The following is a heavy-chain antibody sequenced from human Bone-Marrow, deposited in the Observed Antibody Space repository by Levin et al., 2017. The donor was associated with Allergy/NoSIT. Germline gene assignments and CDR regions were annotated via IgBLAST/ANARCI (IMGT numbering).Heavy chain of an antibody. CDR1: GFTFSSYA. CDR2: ISYDGSNK. D-gene: IGHD3-3*01. J-gene: IGHJ5*02. V-gene: IGHV3-30*04. Sequence: PGGSLRLSCAASGFTFSSYAMHWVRQAPGKGLEWVAVISYDGSNKYYADSVKGRFTISRDNSKNTLYLQMNSLRAEDTAVYYCARAYEKNWFDPWGQGTLVTVSS. CDR3: ARAYEKNWFDP.